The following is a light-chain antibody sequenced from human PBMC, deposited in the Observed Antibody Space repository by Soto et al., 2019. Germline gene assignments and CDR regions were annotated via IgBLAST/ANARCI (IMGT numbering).Light chain of an antibody. CDR1: QSISIW. J-gene: IGKJ2*01. CDR3: QQHSSSSPYT. CDR2: KAS. Sequence: DIQMTQSPSTLSASVGDRVAITCRASQSISIWLAWYQQKPGKAPRLLIYKASSLESGVPSRFSGSGSGTEFTLTISSLQPDDFATYYCQQHSSSSPYTFGQGTKLEIK. V-gene: IGKV1-5*03.